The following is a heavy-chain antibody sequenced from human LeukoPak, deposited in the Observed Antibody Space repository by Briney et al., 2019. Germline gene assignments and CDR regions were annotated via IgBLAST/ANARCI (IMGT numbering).Heavy chain of an antibody. CDR2: INHSGST. J-gene: IGHJ4*02. CDR1: GGSFSGYY. V-gene: IGHV4-34*01. Sequence: SETLSLTCAVYGGSFSGYYWSWIRQPPGKGLEWIGEINHSGSTNYNPSLKSRVTISVDTSKNQFSLKLSSVTAADTAVYFCARRAYSAAYWKHFDYWGQGTLVTVSS. CDR3: ARRAYSAAYWKHFDY. D-gene: IGHD1-1*01.